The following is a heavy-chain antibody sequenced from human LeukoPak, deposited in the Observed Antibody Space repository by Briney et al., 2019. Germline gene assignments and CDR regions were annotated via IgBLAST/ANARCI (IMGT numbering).Heavy chain of an antibody. Sequence: ASVKVSCKASGYTFTCYYMHWVRQAPGQGLEWMGRINPNSGGTNYAQKFQGRVTMTRDTSISTDYMELSRLRSDDTAVYYCARDLTYIGSYYYGSGSLDYWGQGTLVTVSS. V-gene: IGHV1-2*06. CDR2: INPNSGGT. D-gene: IGHD3-10*01. J-gene: IGHJ4*02. CDR1: GYTFTCYY. CDR3: ARDLTYIGSYYYGSGSLDY.